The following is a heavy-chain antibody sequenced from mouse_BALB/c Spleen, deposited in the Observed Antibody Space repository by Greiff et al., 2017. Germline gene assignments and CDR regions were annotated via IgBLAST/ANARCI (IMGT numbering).Heavy chain of an antibody. J-gene: IGHJ4*01. V-gene: IGHV2-9*02. CDR1: GFSLTSYG. CDR3: AREGDYYGSSGYAMDY. D-gene: IGHD1-1*01. Sequence: VQVVESGPGLVAPSQSLSITCTVSGFSLTSYGVHWVRQPPGKGLEWLGVIWAGGSTNYNSALMSRLSISKDNSKSQVFLKMNSLQTDDTAMYYCAREGDYYGSSGYAMDYWGQGTSVTVSS. CDR2: IWAGGST.